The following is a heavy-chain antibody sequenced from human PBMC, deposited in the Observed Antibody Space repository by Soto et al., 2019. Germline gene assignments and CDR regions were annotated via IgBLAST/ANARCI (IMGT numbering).Heavy chain of an antibody. CDR3: TTSGFGSGKGSQ. CDR1: AYIVNDAW. J-gene: IGHJ4*02. D-gene: IGHD3-10*01. V-gene: IGHV3-15*01. Sequence: PEGYLRHYCAASAYIVNDAWMTWVRQAPGRGLEWVGHIKGKTDGGTTDYAAPVKGRFTISRDDSKNTLYLQMTSLKIEDTAVYYCTTSGFGSGKGSQWGQGTLVTVSS. CDR2: IKGKTDGGTT.